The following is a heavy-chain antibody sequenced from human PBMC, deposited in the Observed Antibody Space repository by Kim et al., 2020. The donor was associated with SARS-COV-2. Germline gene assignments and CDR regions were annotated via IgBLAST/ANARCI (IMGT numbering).Heavy chain of an antibody. Sequence: GGSLRLSCAASGFTVSSNYMSWVRQAPGKGLEWVSVIYSGGSTYYADSVKGRFTISRHNSKNTLYLQMNSLRAEDTAVYYCASSGRVVDGSGSAYSQWGQGTLVTVSS. D-gene: IGHD3-10*01. J-gene: IGHJ4*02. CDR3: ASSGRVVDGSGSAYSQ. CDR1: GFTVSSNY. CDR2: IYSGGST. V-gene: IGHV3-53*04.